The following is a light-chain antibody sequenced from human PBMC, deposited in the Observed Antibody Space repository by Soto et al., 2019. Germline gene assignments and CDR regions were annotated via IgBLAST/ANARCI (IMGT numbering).Light chain of an antibody. V-gene: IGLV1-47*01. J-gene: IGLJ3*02. CDR3: ASWDTRLSGWV. CDR1: SSNIGSNF. CDR2: MNN. Sequence: QAVVTQPPSASGTPGQRVTISCSGSSSNIGSNFVYWFQQFPGTAPKLLIDMNNQRPSGVPDRFSGAKSGTSASLAISGLRSEDEADYYCASWDTRLSGWVFGGGTKLTVL.